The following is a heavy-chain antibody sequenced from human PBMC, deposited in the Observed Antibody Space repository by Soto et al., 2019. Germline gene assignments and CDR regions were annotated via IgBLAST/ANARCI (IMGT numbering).Heavy chain of an antibody. CDR1: GFSFSTYS. D-gene: IGHD2-2*01. V-gene: IGHV3-21*01. CDR2: LSSSGTYI. CDR3: ARGAICSSSNCFGSGAFDI. Sequence: GSLRLTCEPSGFSFSTYSMHWVRPAPGKGLEWVSSLSSSGTYIYYADSVKVRLTISRDNAKNSLDLQMNSLRAEDTAVYYCARGAICSSSNCFGSGAFDIWGQGTMVTVS. J-gene: IGHJ3*02.